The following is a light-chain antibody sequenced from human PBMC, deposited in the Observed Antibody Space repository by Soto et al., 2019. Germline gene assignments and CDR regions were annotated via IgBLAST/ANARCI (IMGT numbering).Light chain of an antibody. CDR1: NVGRHE. Sequence: QSVVTQPPSVSGTPGQGVIISCSNVGRHEVSWYQQVPGMAPKLLIHTTSQRPSGVPDRFSASKSGTSASLAIRGLQSDDEADYFCSSWDDSLSGVVFGRETKLTVL. CDR2: TTS. J-gene: IGLJ2*01. V-gene: IGLV1-44*01. CDR3: SSWDDSLSGVV.